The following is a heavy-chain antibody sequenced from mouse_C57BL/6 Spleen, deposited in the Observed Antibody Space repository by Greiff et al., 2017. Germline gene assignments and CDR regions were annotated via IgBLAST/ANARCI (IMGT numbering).Heavy chain of an antibody. D-gene: IGHD1-1*01. J-gene: IGHJ1*03. V-gene: IGHV1-15*01. CDR3: TRAYGSSFRYFDV. Sequence: VQLQQSGAELVSPGASVTLSCKASGYTFTDYEMHWVKQTPVHGLEWIGAIDPETGGTAYNQKFKGKAILTADKSSSTAYMELRSLTSEDSAVYYCTRAYGSSFRYFDVWGTGTTVTVSS. CDR1: GYTFTDYE. CDR2: IDPETGGT.